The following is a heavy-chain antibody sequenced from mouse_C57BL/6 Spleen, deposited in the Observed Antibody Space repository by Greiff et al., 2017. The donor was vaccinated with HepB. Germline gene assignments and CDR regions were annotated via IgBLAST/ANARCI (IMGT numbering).Heavy chain of an antibody. CDR2: IWSGGST. CDR3: ARNILYGSSYVGYFDV. CDR1: GFSLTSYG. J-gene: IGHJ1*03. D-gene: IGHD1-1*01. V-gene: IGHV2-2*01. Sequence: VNVVESGPGLVQPSQSLSITCTVSGFSLTSYGVHWVRQSPGKGLEWLGVIWSGGSTDYNAAFISRLSISKDNSKSQVFFKMNSLQADDTAIYYCARNILYGSSYVGYFDVWGTGTTVTVSS.